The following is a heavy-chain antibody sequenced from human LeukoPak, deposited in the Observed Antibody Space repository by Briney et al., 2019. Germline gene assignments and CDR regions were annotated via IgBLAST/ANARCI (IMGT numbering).Heavy chain of an antibody. CDR2: IRYDGSNK. V-gene: IGHV3-30*02. CDR3: AKGQTEYFDILTGLHFGGFDS. CDR1: GFTFSNYG. D-gene: IGHD3-9*01. Sequence: GGSLRLSCAASGFTFSNYGMHWVRQAPGKGLEWVSFIRYDGSNKYYADSVKGRFTISRDNSKNTLFLQMNSLRTEDTAVYYCAKGQTEYFDILTGLHFGGFDSWGQGTLVTVSS. J-gene: IGHJ4*02.